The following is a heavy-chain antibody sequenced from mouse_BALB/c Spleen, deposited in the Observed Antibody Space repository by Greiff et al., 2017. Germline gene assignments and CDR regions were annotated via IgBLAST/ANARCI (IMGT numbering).Heavy chain of an antibody. D-gene: IGHD1-1*02. V-gene: IGHV1S137*01. Sequence: VQLQESGAELVRPGVSVKISCKGSGYTFTDYAMHWVKQSHAKSLEWIGVISTYYGDASYNQKFKGKATMTVDKSSSTAYMELARLTSEDSAIYYCARLVAPYWYFDVWGAGTTVTVSS. J-gene: IGHJ1*01. CDR1: GYTFTDYA. CDR3: ARLVAPYWYFDV. CDR2: ISTYYGDA.